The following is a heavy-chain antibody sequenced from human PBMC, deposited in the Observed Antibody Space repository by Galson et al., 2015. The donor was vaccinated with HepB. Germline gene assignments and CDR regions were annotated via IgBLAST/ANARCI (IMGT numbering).Heavy chain of an antibody. CDR2: ISSDGGTI. CDR1: GFTFSTYS. Sequence: SLRLSCAGSGFTFSTYSMHWVRQAPGKGLEWVSYISSDGGTIYYADSVKGRFTISRDNAQNSLYLQMNSLRAEDTAVYYCARDALNSDYWGQGSLVSVSS. CDR3: ARDALNSDY. J-gene: IGHJ4*02. V-gene: IGHV3-48*01.